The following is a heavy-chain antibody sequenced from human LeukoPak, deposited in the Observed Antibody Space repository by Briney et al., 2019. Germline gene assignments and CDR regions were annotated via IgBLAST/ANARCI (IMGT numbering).Heavy chain of an antibody. CDR3: ARVGRYCSSTSCYYNMDV. J-gene: IGHJ6*02. CDR2: INHSGST. D-gene: IGHD2-2*01. CDR1: GGSFSGYY. Sequence: PSETLSLTCAAYGGSFSGYYWSWIRQPPGKGLEWIGEINHSGSTNYNPSLKSRVTISVDTSKNQFSLKLSSVTAADTAVYYCARVGRYCSSTSCYYNMDVWGQGTTVTVSS. V-gene: IGHV4-34*01.